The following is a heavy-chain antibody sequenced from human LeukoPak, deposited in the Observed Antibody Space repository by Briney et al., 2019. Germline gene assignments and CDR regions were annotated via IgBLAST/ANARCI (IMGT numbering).Heavy chain of an antibody. J-gene: IGHJ4*02. V-gene: IGHV1-2*04. CDR1: GYTFTGYY. Sequence: ASVKVSCKASGYTFTGYYMHWVRQAPGQGLEWMGWINPNSGGTNYAQKFQGWVTMTRDTSISTAYMELSRLRSDDTAVYYCARAYGDYVRYYFDYWGQGTLVTVSS. CDR3: ARAYGDYVRYYFDY. D-gene: IGHD4-17*01. CDR2: INPNSGGT.